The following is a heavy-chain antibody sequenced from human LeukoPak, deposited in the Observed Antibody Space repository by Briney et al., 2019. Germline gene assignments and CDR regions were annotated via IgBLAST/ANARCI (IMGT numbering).Heavy chain of an antibody. CDR1: GGSIIRSNYY. Sequence: PSETLSLTCSVSGGSIIRSNYYWGWIRQPPGKRLEWIGTVYYSGSTNYNPSLKSRVTISVDTSKNQFSLKLSSVTAADTAIYYCATHVDATRGYYFESWGQGTLVTVSS. CDR2: VYYSGST. J-gene: IGHJ4*02. D-gene: IGHD1-1*01. V-gene: IGHV4-39*01. CDR3: ATHVDATRGYYFES.